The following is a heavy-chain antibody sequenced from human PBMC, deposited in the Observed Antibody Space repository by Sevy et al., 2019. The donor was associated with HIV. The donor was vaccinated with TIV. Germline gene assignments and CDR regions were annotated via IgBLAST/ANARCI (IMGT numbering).Heavy chain of an antibody. Sequence: GSLRLSCAASGFTFRSYAMHWVRQAPGKGLEWVALISFGGSSKEYTDSLKGRFTISRDNSKNTLYLQMNSLRAEDSGVYYCAKDRWGSGDFRGYFDHWGQGTLVTVSS. D-gene: IGHD4-17*01. CDR3: AKDRWGSGDFRGYFDH. V-gene: IGHV3-30*18. CDR2: ISFGGSSK. J-gene: IGHJ4*02. CDR1: GFTFRSYA.